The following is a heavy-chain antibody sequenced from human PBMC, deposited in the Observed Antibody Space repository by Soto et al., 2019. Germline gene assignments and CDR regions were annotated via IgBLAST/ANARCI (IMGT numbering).Heavy chain of an antibody. CDR3: ARGLAAAGNFDY. D-gene: IGHD6-13*01. Sequence: SETLSLTCAVYGGSFSGYYWSWIRQPPGKGLEWIGEINHSGSTNYNPSLKSRVTISVDTSKNQFSLKLSSVTAADTAVYYCARGLAAAGNFDYWGQGTLVTVSS. CDR1: GGSFSGYY. V-gene: IGHV4-34*01. CDR2: INHSGST. J-gene: IGHJ4*02.